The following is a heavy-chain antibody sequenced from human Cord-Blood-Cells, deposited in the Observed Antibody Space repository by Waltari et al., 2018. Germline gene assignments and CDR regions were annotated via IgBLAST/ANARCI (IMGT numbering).Heavy chain of an antibody. D-gene: IGHD6-13*01. J-gene: IGHJ4*02. Sequence: HVQLVQSGAEVKKAGASVKVSCMATGYTFTGYHMHCVRKAPGQGLEWRGWINPNSGGTNYAQKFQGRVTMTRDTSISTAYMELSRLRSDDTAVYYCARVLLAAAGDYWGQGTLVTVSS. CDR2: INPNSGGT. V-gene: IGHV1-2*02. CDR3: ARVLLAAAGDY. CDR1: GYTFTGYH.